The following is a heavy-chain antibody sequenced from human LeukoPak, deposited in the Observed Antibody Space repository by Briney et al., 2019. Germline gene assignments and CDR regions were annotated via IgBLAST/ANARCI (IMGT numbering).Heavy chain of an antibody. Sequence: SETLSLTCTVSGGSISSGGYYWSWIRQHPGKGLEWIGYIYYSGSTYYNPSLKSRVTISVDTSKNQFSLKLSSVTAADTAVYHCAREYSNYYFDYWGQGTLATVSS. CDR2: IYYSGST. CDR3: AREYSNYYFDY. V-gene: IGHV4-31*03. D-gene: IGHD4-11*01. CDR1: GGSISSGGYY. J-gene: IGHJ4*02.